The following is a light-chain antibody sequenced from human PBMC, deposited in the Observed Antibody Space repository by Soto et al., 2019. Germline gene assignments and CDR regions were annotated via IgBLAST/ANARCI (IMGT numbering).Light chain of an antibody. CDR2: KAS. V-gene: IGKV1-5*03. CDR3: QQYNSYSPYT. J-gene: IGKJ2*01. Sequence: DIQMTQSPSTLSASVGDRVTITCRASQIISSWLAWYQQKPGKAPKLLIYKASSLESGVPSRFSGSGSGTEFTLTISSLQPDAFATYYCQQYNSYSPYTFGQGTKLEIK. CDR1: QIISSW.